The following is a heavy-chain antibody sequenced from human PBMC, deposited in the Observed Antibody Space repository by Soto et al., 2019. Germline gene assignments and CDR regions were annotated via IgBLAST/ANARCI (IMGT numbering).Heavy chain of an antibody. V-gene: IGHV1-46*01. CDR3: ARDKGVAGAAYYGMDV. CDR1: GYTFTSYY. J-gene: IGHJ6*02. Sequence: ASVKVSCKASGYTFTSYYMHWARQAPGQGLEWTGIINPSGGSTSYAQKFQGRVTMTRDTSTSTVYMELSSLRSEDTAVYYCARDKGVAGAAYYGMDVWGQGTTVTVSS. D-gene: IGHD6-19*01. CDR2: INPSGGST.